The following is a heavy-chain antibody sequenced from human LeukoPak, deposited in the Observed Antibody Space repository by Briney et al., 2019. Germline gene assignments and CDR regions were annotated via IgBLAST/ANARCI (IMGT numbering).Heavy chain of an antibody. D-gene: IGHD4-17*01. Sequence: GGSLRLSCAAPGFTFSSYGMHWVRQAPGKGLEWVAFIRYDGSNKYYADSVKGRFTISRDNSKNTLFLQMNSLRPEDTAVYYCAKDSLGTRTVTLDYWGQGTLVTVSS. V-gene: IGHV3-30*02. CDR1: GFTFSSYG. J-gene: IGHJ4*02. CDR3: AKDSLGTRTVTLDY. CDR2: IRYDGSNK.